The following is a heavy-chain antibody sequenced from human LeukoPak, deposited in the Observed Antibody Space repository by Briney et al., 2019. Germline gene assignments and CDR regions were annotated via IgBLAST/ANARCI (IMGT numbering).Heavy chain of an antibody. J-gene: IGHJ4*02. D-gene: IGHD2-8*01. CDR1: GYPFTAYY. Sequence: ASVKVSCKTSGYPFTAYYMHWVRQAPGQGLEWMGSINPNSGGTKYAQSFQDRVTMTSDRSISTVHMELSSLNSDDAAVYYCARNGPYFDYWGQGTLVTVSS. CDR3: ARNGPYFDY. V-gene: IGHV1-2*02. CDR2: INPNSGGT.